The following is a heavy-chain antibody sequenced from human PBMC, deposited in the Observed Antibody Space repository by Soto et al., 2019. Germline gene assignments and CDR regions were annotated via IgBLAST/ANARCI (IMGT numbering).Heavy chain of an antibody. D-gene: IGHD2-15*01. CDR1: GYTFTSYD. Sequence: ASVKVSCKASGYTFTSYDINWVRQATGQGLEWMGWMNPNSGNTGSAQNFQGRVTMTRDTFTRTAYMELSRLTSEDTAVYYCVRVLGAIDYWGQGTLVTVSS. CDR3: VRVLGAIDY. V-gene: IGHV1-8*01. J-gene: IGHJ4*02. CDR2: MNPNSGNT.